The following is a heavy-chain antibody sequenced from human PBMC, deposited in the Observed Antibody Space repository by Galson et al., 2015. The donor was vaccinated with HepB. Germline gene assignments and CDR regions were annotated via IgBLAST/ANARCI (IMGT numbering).Heavy chain of an antibody. Sequence: SLRLSCAASGFTFRSYTMHWVRQAPGKGLEWVAVILYDGSNKDYTDSVKGRFTISRDNSKNTLYLQMNSLRTEDTAVYYCAREAILRGDYNSQFDYWGQGTLVTVSS. V-gene: IGHV3-30-3*01. CDR3: AREAILRGDYNSQFDY. J-gene: IGHJ4*02. CDR1: GFTFRSYT. CDR2: ILYDGSNK. D-gene: IGHD4-17*01.